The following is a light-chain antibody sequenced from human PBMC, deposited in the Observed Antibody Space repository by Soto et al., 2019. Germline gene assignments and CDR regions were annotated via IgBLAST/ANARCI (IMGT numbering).Light chain of an antibody. J-gene: IGKJ1*01. CDR3: QQYGSSPGT. CDR2: GAS. V-gene: IGKV3-20*01. CDR1: QSILRN. Sequence: TQSPVTLSLSPGEIATLSCRATQSILRNLAWYQHKPGQAPRLLIYGASSRATGIPDRFSGSGSGTDFTLTISRLEPEDFAVYYCQQYGSSPGTFGQGTKVDI.